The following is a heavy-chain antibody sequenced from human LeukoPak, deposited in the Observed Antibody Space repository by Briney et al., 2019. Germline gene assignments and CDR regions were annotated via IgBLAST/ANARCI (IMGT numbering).Heavy chain of an antibody. CDR3: ARGGHQNFRRWLQFGAHFDY. J-gene: IGHJ4*02. CDR2: IYYSGST. V-gene: IGHV4-39*01. Sequence: PSETLSLTCTVSGGSISSGSYYWGWIRQPPGTGLEWIGSIYYSGSTYYNPSLKSRVTISVDTSKNQFSLKLSSVTAADTAVYYCARGGHQNFRRWLQFGAHFDYWGQGTLVTVSS. D-gene: IGHD5-24*01. CDR1: GGSISSGSYY.